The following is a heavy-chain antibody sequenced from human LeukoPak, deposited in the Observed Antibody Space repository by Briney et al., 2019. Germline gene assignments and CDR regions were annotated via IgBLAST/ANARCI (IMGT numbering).Heavy chain of an antibody. V-gene: IGHV1-69*13. J-gene: IGHJ5*02. D-gene: IGHD3-10*01. CDR2: IIPMSTTT. CDR3: VRDGEGVAISVNYWFAP. CDR1: GGTFSRHA. Sequence: ASVKVSCRASGGTFSRHAINWVRQAPGQGLEWMGGIIPMSTTTKYAQKFQGRVTITADESTSTAFMELSSLRSEDTAVYYCVRDGEGVAISVNYWFAPWGQGTLVTVSS.